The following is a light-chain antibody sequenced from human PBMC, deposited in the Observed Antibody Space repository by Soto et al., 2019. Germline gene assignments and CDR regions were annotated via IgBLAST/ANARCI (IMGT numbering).Light chain of an antibody. CDR2: EVS. CDR1: TSDVGRYNF. Sequence: QPALAQPPSASGSPGQSVTISCTGTTSDVGRYNFVSWYQHHPGKAPKVIIYEVSERPSGVPDRFSGSKSGNTASLTVSGLQAEDEADYYCCSYAGRYTYVFGTGTKGTVL. V-gene: IGLV2-8*01. J-gene: IGLJ1*01. CDR3: CSYAGRYTYV.